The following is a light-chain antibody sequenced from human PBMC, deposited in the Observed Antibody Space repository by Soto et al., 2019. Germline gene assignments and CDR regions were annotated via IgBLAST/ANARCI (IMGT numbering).Light chain of an antibody. Sequence: QSVLTQPPSVSGSPGQSITISCTGTSSDVGSHNYVSWYQQHPGKAPKLIIFEVNSRPSGVSNRFSGSKSGSAASLTISGLQAEDEADYYCSSYSSTSTPYVFGGGTQVTVL. CDR2: EVN. CDR1: SSDVGSHNY. CDR3: SSYSSTSTPYV. V-gene: IGLV2-14*01. J-gene: IGLJ1*01.